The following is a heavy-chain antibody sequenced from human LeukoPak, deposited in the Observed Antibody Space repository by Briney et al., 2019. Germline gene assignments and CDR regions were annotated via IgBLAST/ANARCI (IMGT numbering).Heavy chain of an antibody. D-gene: IGHD3-22*01. CDR3: ARERGYGYYDSSGYFGVRGKFDY. Sequence: SETLSLTCTVSGGSISSYYWSWIRQPPGKGLEWIGYIYYSGSTNYNPSLKSRVTISVDTSKNQFSLKLSSVTAADTAVYYCARERGYGYYDSSGYFGVRGKFDYWGQGTLVTVSS. J-gene: IGHJ4*02. V-gene: IGHV4-59*12. CDR2: IYYSGST. CDR1: GGSISSYY.